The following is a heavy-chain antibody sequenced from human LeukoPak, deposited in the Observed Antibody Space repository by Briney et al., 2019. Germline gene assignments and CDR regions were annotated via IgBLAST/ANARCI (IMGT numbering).Heavy chain of an antibody. CDR3: ARSSGWYA. CDR1: EVTFSSYE. V-gene: IGHV3-48*03. CDR2: ISSSGGTI. D-gene: IGHD6-19*01. J-gene: IGHJ4*02. Sequence: PGGSLRLSCAASEVTFSSYEMNWVRQAPGKGLEWVSYISSSGGTIYYADSVKGRFTISRDNAKNSLYLQMNSLRAEDTAVYYCARSSGWYAWGQGTLVTVSS.